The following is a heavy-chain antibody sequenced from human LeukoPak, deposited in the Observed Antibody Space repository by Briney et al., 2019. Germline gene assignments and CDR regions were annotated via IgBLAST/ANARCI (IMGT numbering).Heavy chain of an antibody. J-gene: IGHJ4*02. CDR2: ISSSSSYI. CDR1: GFTFSSYS. D-gene: IGHD5-18*01. CDR3: ARDFTVVDTAFYYFDY. Sequence: PGGSLRLSCAASGFTFSSYSMNWVRQAPGKGLEWVSSISSSSSYIYYADSVKGRFTISRDNAKNSLYLQMNSLRAEDTAVYYCARDFTVVDTAFYYFDYWGQGTLVTVSS. V-gene: IGHV3-21*01.